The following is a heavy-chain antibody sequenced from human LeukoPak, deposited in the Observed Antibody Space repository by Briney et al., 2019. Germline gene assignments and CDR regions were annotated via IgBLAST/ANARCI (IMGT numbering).Heavy chain of an antibody. J-gene: IGHJ5*02. V-gene: IGHV3-74*01. CDR3: ARGQSPVGTRFDP. Sequence: GGSLRLSFAASGFTFSSYWMHWVRQAPGKGLVWVSRINSDGSSTNYADSVKGRFTISRDNAKNTLYLQMNSLRAEDTAVYYCARGQSPVGTRFDPWGQGTLVTVSS. CDR1: GFTFSSYW. CDR2: INSDGSST. D-gene: IGHD5-12*01.